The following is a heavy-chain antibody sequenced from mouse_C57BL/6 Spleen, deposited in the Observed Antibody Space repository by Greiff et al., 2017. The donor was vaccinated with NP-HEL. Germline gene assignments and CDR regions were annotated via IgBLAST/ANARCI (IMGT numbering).Heavy chain of an antibody. CDR3: ARNDYGGYFDV. Sequence: EVQLQQSGPGLVKPSQSLSLTCSVTGYSITSGYYWNWIRQFPGNKLEWMGYISYDGSNNYNPSLKNRISITRDTSKNQFFLKLNSVTTEDTATYYCARNDYGGYFDVWGTGTTVTVSS. D-gene: IGHD2-4*01. V-gene: IGHV3-6*01. J-gene: IGHJ1*03. CDR1: GYSITSGYY. CDR2: ISYDGSN.